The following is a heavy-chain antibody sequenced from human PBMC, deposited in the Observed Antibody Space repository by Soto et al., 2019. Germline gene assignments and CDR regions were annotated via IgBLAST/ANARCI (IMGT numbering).Heavy chain of an antibody. Sequence: ESLSLTCTVSGGSISSSSYYWGWIRQPPGKGLEWIGSIYYSGSTYYNPSLKSRVTISVDTSKNQFSLKLSSVTAADTAVYYWARTAPYSVGDFSSTGMDVCGQGTTVTVSS. J-gene: IGHJ6*02. D-gene: IGHD3-16*01. V-gene: IGHV4-39*01. CDR1: GGSISSSSYY. CDR3: ARTAPYSVGDFSSTGMDV. CDR2: IYYSGST.